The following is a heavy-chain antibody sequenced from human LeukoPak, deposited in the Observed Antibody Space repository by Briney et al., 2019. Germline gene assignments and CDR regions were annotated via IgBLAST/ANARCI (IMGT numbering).Heavy chain of an antibody. CDR2: ISYDGSNK. CDR3: ASSGSYYLDAFDI. J-gene: IGHJ3*02. Sequence: GGSLRLSCAASGFTFSSYAMHWVRQAPGKGLEWVAVISYDGSNKYYADSVKGRFTISRDNSKNTLYLQMNSLRAEDTAVYYCASSGSYYLDAFDIWGQGTMVTVSS. CDR1: GFTFSSYA. D-gene: IGHD1-26*01. V-gene: IGHV3-30*04.